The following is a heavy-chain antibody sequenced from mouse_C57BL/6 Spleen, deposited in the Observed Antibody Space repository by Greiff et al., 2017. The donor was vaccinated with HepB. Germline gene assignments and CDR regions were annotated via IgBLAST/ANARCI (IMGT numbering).Heavy chain of an antibody. D-gene: IGHD2-5*01. Sequence: EVKLVESGGDLVKPGGSLKLSCAASGFTFSSYGMSWVRQTPDKRLEWVATISSGGSYTYYPDSVKGRFTISRDNAKNTLYLQMSSLKCEDTAMYYCARHRHYSSWAWFACWGQGTLVTVCA. CDR3: ARHRHYSSWAWFAC. CDR2: ISSGGSYT. V-gene: IGHV5-6*01. J-gene: IGHJ3*01. CDR1: GFTFSSYG.